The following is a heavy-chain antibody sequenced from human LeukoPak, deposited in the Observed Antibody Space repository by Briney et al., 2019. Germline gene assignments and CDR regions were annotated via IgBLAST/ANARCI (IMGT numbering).Heavy chain of an antibody. D-gene: IGHD3-22*01. Sequence: ASVKVSCKASGYTFTGYYVHWVRQAPGQGLEWMGWINPNSGGTNYAQKFQGRVTMTTDTSTSTAYMELRSLRSDDTAVYYCARGVGYYYDVHRGFDYWGQGTLVTVSS. J-gene: IGHJ4*02. CDR2: INPNSGGT. CDR1: GYTFTGYY. V-gene: IGHV1-2*02. CDR3: ARGVGYYYDVHRGFDY.